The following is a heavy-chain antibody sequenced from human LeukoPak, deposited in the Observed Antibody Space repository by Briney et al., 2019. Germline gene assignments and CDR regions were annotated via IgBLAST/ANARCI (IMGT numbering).Heavy chain of an antibody. D-gene: IGHD5/OR15-5a*01. CDR2: TYYGSKWYS. V-gene: IGHV6-1*01. Sequence: SQTLSLTCAISGDSVSSNSGTWSWIRQSPSRGLEWLGRTYYGSKWYSDYAVSVKSRITINPDTSKNLFSLQLNSVTPEDTAVYYCARGKSKMLAVWGQGTTVTVSS. CDR3: ARGKSKMLAV. J-gene: IGHJ6*02. CDR1: GDSVSSNSGT.